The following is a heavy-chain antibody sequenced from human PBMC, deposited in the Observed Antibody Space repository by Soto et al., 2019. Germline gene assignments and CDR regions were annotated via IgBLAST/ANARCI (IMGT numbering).Heavy chain of an antibody. V-gene: IGHV3-30-3*01. CDR2: ISYDGNNK. CDR3: ARDYSSGWCLDY. J-gene: IGHJ4*02. D-gene: IGHD6-13*01. Sequence: QVQLVESGGGVVQPGNSLRLSCAGSGFPFSAEAMHWVRQAPGKGLEWVAAISYDGNNKQHADSVKGRFTVSRDNSKNTLYLQINSLRPEDTAVYSCARDYSSGWCLDYWGQGSLVTVSS. CDR1: GFPFSAEA.